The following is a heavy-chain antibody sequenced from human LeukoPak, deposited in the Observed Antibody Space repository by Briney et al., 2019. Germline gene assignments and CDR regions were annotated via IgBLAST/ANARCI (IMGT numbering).Heavy chain of an antibody. CDR2: INPNSGGT. CDR3: ARDLGSRIPFDY. Sequence: ASVKVSCKASGYTFTGYYMHWVRQAPGQGLEWMGWINPNSGGTNYAQKFQGRVTMTRDTSISTAYMEPSRLRSDDTAVYYCARDLGSRIPFDYWGQGTLVTVSS. D-gene: IGHD3-10*01. V-gene: IGHV1-2*02. CDR1: GYTFTGYY. J-gene: IGHJ4*02.